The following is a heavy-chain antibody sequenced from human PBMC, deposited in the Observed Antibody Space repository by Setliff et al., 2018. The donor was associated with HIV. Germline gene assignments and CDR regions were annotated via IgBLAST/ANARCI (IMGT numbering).Heavy chain of an antibody. Sequence: LSLTCTVSGGSISTYYWTWIRQPPGKGLEWIGRIHSSGSANYSPSLESRVTMSIDTSKSQSSLRLTSVTAADTAVYYCARELEYSSGWFLVDYWGQGALVTVSS. V-gene: IGHV4-4*07. CDR3: ARELEYSSGWFLVDY. CDR1: GGSISTYY. J-gene: IGHJ4*02. CDR2: IHSSGSA. D-gene: IGHD6-19*01.